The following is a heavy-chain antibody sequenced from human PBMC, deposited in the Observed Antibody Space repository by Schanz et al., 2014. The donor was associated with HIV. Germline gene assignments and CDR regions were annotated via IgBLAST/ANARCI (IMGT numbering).Heavy chain of an antibody. D-gene: IGHD3-22*01. J-gene: IGHJ4*02. Sequence: EVQLVESGGGLVKPGGSLRLSCAASGFTFSSYSMNWVRQAPGKGLEWVSSVSSGSSFIYYADSVKGRFTISRDNSKNTLYLQMTTLRTEDTAVYYCAKPEYDSSGNSQSHFDYWGQGTLVTVSP. CDR1: GFTFSSYS. CDR3: AKPEYDSSGNSQSHFDY. CDR2: VSSGSSFI. V-gene: IGHV3-21*04.